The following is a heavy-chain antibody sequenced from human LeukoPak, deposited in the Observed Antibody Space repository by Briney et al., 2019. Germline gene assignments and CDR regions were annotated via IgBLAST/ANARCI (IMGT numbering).Heavy chain of an antibody. CDR2: MSNSGENT. J-gene: IGHJ4*02. D-gene: IGHD4-17*01. V-gene: IGHV3-30*18. Sequence: GGTLRLSCAASGFTFSSYGMSWVRQAPGKGLEWVGIMSNSGENTFYGEAVKGRFTISRDNSQNTLYLQMNSLRPEDTAVYYCAKGGASVTRYVDYWGQGTLVTVSS. CDR3: AKGGASVTRYVDY. CDR1: GFTFSSYG.